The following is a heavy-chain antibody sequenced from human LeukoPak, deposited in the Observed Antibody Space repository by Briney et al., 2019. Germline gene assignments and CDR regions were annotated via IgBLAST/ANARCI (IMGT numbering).Heavy chain of an antibody. CDR1: GVTFRDHA. Sequence: RSLRLSCTTPGVTFRDHAMSWFRQAPGKGLEWVGLIKSKANGGTTERAASMKGRFTISRDDAKSIAYLQMNSLKTEDTAVYYCSRDYSIVKTTIFLDYWGQGTLVTVSS. J-gene: IGHJ4*02. CDR2: IKSKANGGTT. D-gene: IGHD1-26*01. CDR3: SRDYSIVKTTIFLDY. V-gene: IGHV3-49*03.